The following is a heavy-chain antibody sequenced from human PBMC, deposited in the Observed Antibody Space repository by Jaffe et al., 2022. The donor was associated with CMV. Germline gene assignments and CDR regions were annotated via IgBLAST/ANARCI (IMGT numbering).Heavy chain of an antibody. CDR3: ARGGVGGYFASGAGVFDI. D-gene: IGHD3-10*01. J-gene: IGHJ3*02. CDR2: ISTGSGTI. Sequence: EVQLVESGGGLVQPGGSLRLACAASGISLSLYNMNWVRQAPGKGLEWVSYISTGSGTIYYADSVKGRFTISRDNAKNSLYLQMNSLSDEDTAVYYCARGGVGGYFASGAGVFDIWGQGTMVTVSS. V-gene: IGHV3-48*02. CDR1: GISLSLYN.